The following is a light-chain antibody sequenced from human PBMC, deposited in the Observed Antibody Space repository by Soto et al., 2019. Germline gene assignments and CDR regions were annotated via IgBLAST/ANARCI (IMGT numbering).Light chain of an antibody. CDR3: QQRSNWPPSWT. V-gene: IGKV3-11*01. CDR1: QSVSSY. Sequence: EIVCRHSPSTLALSXAEGATLSXXXXQSVSSYLAWYQQKPGQAPRLLIYDASNRATGIPARFSGSGSGTDFTLTISSLEPEDFAVYYCQQRSNWPPSWTFGQGTKVDIK. CDR2: DAS. J-gene: IGKJ1*01.